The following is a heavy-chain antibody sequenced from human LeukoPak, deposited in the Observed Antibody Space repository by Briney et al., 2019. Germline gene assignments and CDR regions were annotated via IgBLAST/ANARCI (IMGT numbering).Heavy chain of an antibody. Sequence: GGSLRLSCAASGFTFSGSAMHGVRQASGKGLEWVGRIRSKAYTYATAYAASVKGRFTISRDDSKNMAYLQMNSLKTEDTAVYYCTRHGSKSGSYPDYWGQGTLVTVSS. CDR1: GFTFSGSA. V-gene: IGHV3-73*01. J-gene: IGHJ4*02. D-gene: IGHD3-10*01. CDR2: IRSKAYTYAT. CDR3: TRHGSKSGSYPDY.